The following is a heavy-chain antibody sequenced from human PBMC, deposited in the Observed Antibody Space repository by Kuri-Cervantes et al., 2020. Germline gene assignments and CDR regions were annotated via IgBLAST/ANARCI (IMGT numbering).Heavy chain of an antibody. CDR1: GFSLSATGVG. J-gene: IGHJ4*02. D-gene: IGHD6-6*01. Sequence: SGPTLVKPTQTLTLTCTFSGFSLSATGVGVGWIRQPPGKALEWLALIYWDDDKRYSPSLKSRLTITKDTSKNQVVLTMTNMDPVDTATYYCAHRRSIELAFDYWGQGTLVTVSS. CDR2: IYWDDDK. CDR3: AHRRSIELAFDY. V-gene: IGHV2-5*02.